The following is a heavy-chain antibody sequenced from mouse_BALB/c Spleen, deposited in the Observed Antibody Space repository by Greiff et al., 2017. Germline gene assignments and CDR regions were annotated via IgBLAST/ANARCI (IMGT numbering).Heavy chain of an antibody. J-gene: IGHJ4*01. CDR3: ARRKVKGNYDSYAMDY. V-gene: IGHV1-14*01. CDR2: INPYNDGT. Sequence: EVQLQQSGPELVKPGASVKMSCKASGYTFTSYVMHWVKQKPGQGLEWIGYINPYNDGTKYNEKFKGKATLTSDKSSSTAYMELSSLTSEDSAVYYCARRKVKGNYDSYAMDYWGQGTSVTVSS. D-gene: IGHD2-1*01. CDR1: GYTFTSYV.